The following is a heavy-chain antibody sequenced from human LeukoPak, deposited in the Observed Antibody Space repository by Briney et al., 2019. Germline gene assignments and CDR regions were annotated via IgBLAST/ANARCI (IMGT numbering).Heavy chain of an antibody. Sequence: PSQTLSLTCTDSRGSITSGNYYWNWIRQPAGKGLEWVGRIYMRGNTNYNPSLKSRVVISMDTSKNQFSLRLTSVTAADTAVYFCAREGDWSALDFWGQGTLVTVSS. CDR3: AREGDWSALDF. V-gene: IGHV4-61*02. D-gene: IGHD2-21*01. CDR2: IYMRGNT. CDR1: RGSITSGNYY. J-gene: IGHJ4*02.